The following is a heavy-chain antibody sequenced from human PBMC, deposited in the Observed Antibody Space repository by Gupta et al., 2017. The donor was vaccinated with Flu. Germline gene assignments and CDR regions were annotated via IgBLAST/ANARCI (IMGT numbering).Heavy chain of an antibody. V-gene: IGHV3-30*18. D-gene: IGHD6-19*01. Sequence: QVQLVESGGGVVQPGRSLRLSCAASGFTFSSYGMPWVRQAPGKGLEWVAVISYDGSNKYYADSVKGRFTISRDNSKNTLYLQMNSLRAEDTAVYYCAKELAVAGTFFDYWGQGTLVTVSS. CDR3: AKELAVAGTFFDY. J-gene: IGHJ4*02. CDR2: ISYDGSNK. CDR1: GFTFSSYG.